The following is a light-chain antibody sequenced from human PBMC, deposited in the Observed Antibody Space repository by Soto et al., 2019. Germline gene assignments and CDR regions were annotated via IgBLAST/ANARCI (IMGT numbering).Light chain of an antibody. CDR1: NSDIGTYNY. V-gene: IGLV2-14*01. J-gene: IGLJ2*01. Sequence: QSALTQPASVSGSPGQSITISCTGSNSDIGTYNYVSWYQQSPGKAPKLIIHEVSNRPSGVSDRFSGSKSGDTASLTISGHRADDEADYYCSSYIRGNTAVSFGGGTKVTVL. CDR2: EVS. CDR3: SSYIRGNTAVS.